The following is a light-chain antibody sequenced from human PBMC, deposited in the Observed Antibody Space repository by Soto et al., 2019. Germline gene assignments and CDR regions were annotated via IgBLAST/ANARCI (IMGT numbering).Light chain of an antibody. CDR2: DAS. CDR3: QQYDNLPPYT. CDR1: QDISNY. J-gene: IGKJ2*01. V-gene: IGKV1-33*01. Sequence: DIQMTQSPSSLSASVGDRVTITCQASQDISNYLNWYQQTPGKAPKLLIYDASNLETGVPSTFSGSGSGTDFTFTISSLQPEDIATYYCQQYDNLPPYTFGQGTKLEIK.